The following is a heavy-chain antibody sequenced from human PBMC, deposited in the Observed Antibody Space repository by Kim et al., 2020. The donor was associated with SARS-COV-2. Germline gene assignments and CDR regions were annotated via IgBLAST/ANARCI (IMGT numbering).Heavy chain of an antibody. Sequence: SETLSLTCTVSGGSISSSSYYWGWIRQPPGKGLEWIGSIYYSGSTYYNPSLKSRVTISVDTSKNQFSLKLSSVTAADTAVYYCARLNSSGWNDPWGQGTLVTVSS. V-gene: IGHV4-39*01. D-gene: IGHD6-19*01. CDR2: IYYSGST. CDR3: ARLNSSGWNDP. CDR1: GGSISSSSYY. J-gene: IGHJ5*02.